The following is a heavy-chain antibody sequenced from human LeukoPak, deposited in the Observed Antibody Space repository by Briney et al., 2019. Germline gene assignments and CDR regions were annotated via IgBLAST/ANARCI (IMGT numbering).Heavy chain of an antibody. CDR2: INHSGST. J-gene: IGHJ4*02. Sequence: SSETLSLTCAVYGGSFSGYYWSWIRQPPGKGLEWIGEINHSGSTNYNPSLKSRVTISVDTSKNQFSLKLSSVTAADTAVYYCAKDDLKVDIVATTPDYWGQGTLVTVSS. V-gene: IGHV4-34*01. D-gene: IGHD5-12*01. CDR3: AKDDLKVDIVATTPDY. CDR1: GGSFSGYY.